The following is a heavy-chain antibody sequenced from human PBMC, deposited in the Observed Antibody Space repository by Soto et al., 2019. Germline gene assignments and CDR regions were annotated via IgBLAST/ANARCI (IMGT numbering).Heavy chain of an antibody. D-gene: IGHD6-19*01. CDR3: ARVGYSSGWLPDY. V-gene: IGHV3-21*01. Sequence: GGSLRLSCAASGFTFSSYSMMWVRQAPGKGLEWVSLLSSSSCYIYFADSLKGRFTISRDNAKNSLYLQMNSLRAEDTAVYYCARVGYSSGWLPDYWGQGTLVTVSS. CDR1: GFTFSSYS. J-gene: IGHJ4*02. CDR2: LSSSSCYI.